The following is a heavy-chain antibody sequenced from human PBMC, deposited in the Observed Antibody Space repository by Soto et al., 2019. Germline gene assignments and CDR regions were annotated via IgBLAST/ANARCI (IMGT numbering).Heavy chain of an antibody. CDR3: AREWAAAGIDYYYGMDV. V-gene: IGHV1-18*01. CDR1: GYTFTSYG. J-gene: IGHJ6*02. Sequence: QVQLVQSGAEVKKPGASVKVSCKASGYTFTSYGISWVRQAPGQGLEWMGWISAYNGNTNYAQKLPGRVTMTTDTSTRTAYMELRSLRSDDTAVYYGAREWAAAGIDYYYGMDVLGQGTTVTVFS. CDR2: ISAYNGNT. D-gene: IGHD6-13*01.